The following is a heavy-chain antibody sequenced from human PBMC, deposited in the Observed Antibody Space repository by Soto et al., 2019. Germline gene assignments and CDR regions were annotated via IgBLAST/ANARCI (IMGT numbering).Heavy chain of an antibody. CDR2: SAHTGNT. CDR3: ARSWEHPLDY. CDR1: GYTFTYYV. D-gene: IGHD1-1*01. V-gene: IGHV1-18*01. Sequence: ASVKVSCKTSGYTFTYYVINWVRQAPGQGLEWMGFSAHTGNTDYAQKFQGRVAMTTDTSTSTAYMEVTSFRSDDTAVYYCARSWEHPLDYWGQGTPVTVSS. J-gene: IGHJ4*02.